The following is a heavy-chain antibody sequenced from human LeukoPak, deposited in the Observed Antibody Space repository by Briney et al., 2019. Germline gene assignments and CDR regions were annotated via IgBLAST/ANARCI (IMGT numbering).Heavy chain of an antibody. CDR3: ARGGCGDSAAPFDD. V-gene: IGHV1-46*01. J-gene: IGHJ4*02. D-gene: IGHD2-21*02. CDR1: GYIFTGYY. CDR2: TNPSAGST. Sequence: ASVKVSCKASGYIFTGYYMHWVRQAPGQGLEWMGMTNPSAGSTRYAQKFQGRVTMTTDTSTSTVYMELSSLRSEDTAVYYCARGGCGDSAAPFDDWGQGTLVPVSS.